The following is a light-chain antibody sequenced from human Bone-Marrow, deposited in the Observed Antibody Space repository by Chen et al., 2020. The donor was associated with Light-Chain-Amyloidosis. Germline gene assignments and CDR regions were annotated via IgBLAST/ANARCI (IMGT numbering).Light chain of an antibody. Sequence: QSVLTQPPPVAGSPGQRVTISCTGSSSNIGAGYAVHWYQQLPGTAPKLLIYANDNRPSGVPDRFSGSKSGTSASLAITGLQAEDEADYYCQSYDTRLSGLYVFGTGTKVTVL. V-gene: IGLV1-40*01. CDR2: AND. J-gene: IGLJ1*01. CDR1: SSNIGAGYA. CDR3: QSYDTRLSGLYV.